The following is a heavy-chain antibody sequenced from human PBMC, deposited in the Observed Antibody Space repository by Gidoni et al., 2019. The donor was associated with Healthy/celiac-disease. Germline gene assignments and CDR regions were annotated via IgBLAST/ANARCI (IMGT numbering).Heavy chain of an antibody. CDR2: INPSGGST. Sequence: QVQLVQSGAEVKKPGASVKVSCKASGYTFTSYYMHWVRQAPGQGLEWMGIINPSGGSTSYAQKFQGRVTMTRDTSTSTVYMELSSLRSEEKAVYYCARLLSGRPNFDYWGQGTLVTVSS. CDR1: GYTFTSYY. J-gene: IGHJ4*02. V-gene: IGHV1-46*01. CDR3: ARLLSGRPNFDY.